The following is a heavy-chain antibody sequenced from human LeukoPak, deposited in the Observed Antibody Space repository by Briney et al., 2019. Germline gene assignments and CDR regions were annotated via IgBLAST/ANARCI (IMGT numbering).Heavy chain of an antibody. CDR2: MTRDGSRK. CDR3: TRDSQGSGTYSTDH. Sequence: VRTLSLSRVPSGLSFTRSWMSSVRPGPRKGGEWVANMTRDGSRKFYVDSVEGRFTISRDNAKNSLFLEMNGLRDEDTAVYYCTRDSQGSGTYSTDHWGQGTLVTVSS. J-gene: IGHJ4*02. V-gene: IGHV3-7*01. D-gene: IGHD3-10*01. CDR1: GLSFTRSW.